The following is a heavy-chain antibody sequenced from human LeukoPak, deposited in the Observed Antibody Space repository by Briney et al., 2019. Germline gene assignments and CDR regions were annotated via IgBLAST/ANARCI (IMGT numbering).Heavy chain of an antibody. CDR1: GLAFSSHD. CDR2: IGTLADT. Sequence: GGSLRLSCAASGLAFSSHDMHWVRQVTGKGLEWVSAIGTLADTFYSDSVKGRFTISRENAKNSLYLQMNSLRAGDTAVYYCATGRSRGWSYAFDIWGRGTMVTVSS. CDR3: ATGRSRGWSYAFDI. D-gene: IGHD6-19*01. V-gene: IGHV3-13*01. J-gene: IGHJ3*02.